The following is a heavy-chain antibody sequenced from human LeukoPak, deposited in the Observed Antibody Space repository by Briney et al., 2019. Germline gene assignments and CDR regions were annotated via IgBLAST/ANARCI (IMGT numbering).Heavy chain of an antibody. CDR2: ISSSSSYI. D-gene: IGHD1-1*01. J-gene: IGHJ6*02. V-gene: IGHV3-21*01. CDR1: GFTFSGYP. Sequence: KSGKSLRLSCAASGFTFSGYPIHWVRQAPGKGLEWVSSISSSSSYIYYADSVKGRFTISRDNAKNSLYLQMNSLKAEDTAVYYCARTTTGYYYYGMDVWGQGTTVTVSS. CDR3: ARTTTGYYYYGMDV.